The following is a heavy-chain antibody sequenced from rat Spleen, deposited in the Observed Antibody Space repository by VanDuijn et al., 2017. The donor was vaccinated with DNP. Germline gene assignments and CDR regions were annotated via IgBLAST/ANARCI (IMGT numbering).Heavy chain of an antibody. Sequence: QVQLKESGPGLVQPSQTLSLTCTVSGFSLSSYHVSWVRKPPGKGLEWMGVMWSGGSTAYNSALKSRLSISRDTSKSQVFLKMNSLQTEDTATYYCARYSTSYVLDAWGQGASVTVSS. CDR3: ARYSTSYVLDA. CDR1: GFSLSSYH. V-gene: IGHV2-32*01. CDR2: MWSGGST. J-gene: IGHJ4*01. D-gene: IGHD1-2*01.